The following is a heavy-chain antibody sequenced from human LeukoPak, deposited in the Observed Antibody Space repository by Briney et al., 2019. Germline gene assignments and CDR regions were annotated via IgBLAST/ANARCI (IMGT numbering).Heavy chain of an antibody. CDR2: ISWNSGTI. J-gene: IGHJ5*02. CDR1: GLTVSSDY. V-gene: IGHV3-9*03. D-gene: IGHD1-26*01. CDR3: ARGNSGSYSQDWFDP. Sequence: GGSLRLSCAASGLTVSSDYMNWVRQAPGKGLEWVSGISWNSGTIGYADSVKGRFTISRDNAKNSLYLQMNSLRAGDMALYYCARGNSGSYSQDWFDPWGQGTLVTVSA.